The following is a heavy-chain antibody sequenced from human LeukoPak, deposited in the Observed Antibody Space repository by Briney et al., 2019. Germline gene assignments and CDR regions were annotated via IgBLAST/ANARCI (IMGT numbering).Heavy chain of an antibody. V-gene: IGHV3-23*01. CDR3: AKHSSGWLYFDY. Sequence: SGGSLRLSCAASGFTFSSYAMSWVRQAPGKGLEWVSAISGSGGSTYYADSVKGRFTISRDNSKNTLYLRMNSLRAEDTAVYYCAKHSSGWLYFDYWGQGTLVTVSS. D-gene: IGHD6-19*01. CDR2: ISGSGGST. J-gene: IGHJ4*02. CDR1: GFTFSSYA.